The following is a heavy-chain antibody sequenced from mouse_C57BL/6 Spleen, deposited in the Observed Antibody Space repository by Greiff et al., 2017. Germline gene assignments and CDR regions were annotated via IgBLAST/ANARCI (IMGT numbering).Heavy chain of an antibody. J-gene: IGHJ1*03. CDR1: GYSITSGYY. Sequence: EVKLMESGPGLVKPSQSLSLTCSVTGYSITSGYYWNWIRQFPGNKLEWMGYISYDGSNNYNPSLKNRISITRDTSKNQFFLKLNSVTTEDTATYYCAREVLRDFDVWGTGTTVTVSS. D-gene: IGHD1-1*01. CDR3: AREVLRDFDV. V-gene: IGHV3-6*01. CDR2: ISYDGSN.